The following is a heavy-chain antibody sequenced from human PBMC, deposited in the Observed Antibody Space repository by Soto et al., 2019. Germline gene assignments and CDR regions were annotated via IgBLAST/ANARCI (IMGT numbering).Heavy chain of an antibody. CDR1: DGYSRGRGYY. CDR2: IYYSGST. D-gene: IGHD2-21*02. CDR3: ARGVYCGGDCYSNFDY. Sequence: WSVADGYSRGRGYYCSSKKKHPGKGLEWIGYIYYSGSTYYNPSLKSRVTISVDTSKNQFSLKLSSVTAADTAVYYCARGVYCGGDCYSNFDYWGQGTLVTVSS. V-gene: IGHV4-31*02. J-gene: IGHJ4*02.